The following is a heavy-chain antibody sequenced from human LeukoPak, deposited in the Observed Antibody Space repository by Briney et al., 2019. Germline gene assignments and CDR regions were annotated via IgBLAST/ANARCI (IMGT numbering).Heavy chain of an antibody. V-gene: IGHV1-18*01. Sequence: ASVKVSCKASGYTFTSYGISWVRQAPGQGLEWMGWISAYNGNTSYAQKLQGRVTMTTDTSTSTAYMELRSLRSDDTAVYYCARYHYDFWSGYSDYWGRGTLVTVSS. CDR3: ARYHYDFWSGYSDY. CDR1: GYTFTSYG. CDR2: ISAYNGNT. D-gene: IGHD3-3*01. J-gene: IGHJ4*02.